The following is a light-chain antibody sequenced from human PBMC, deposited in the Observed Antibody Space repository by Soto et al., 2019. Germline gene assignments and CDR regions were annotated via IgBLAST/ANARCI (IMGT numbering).Light chain of an antibody. CDR1: QSVLYSSNNKNY. CDR2: WAS. Sequence: DIVMTQSPDSLAVSLGERATINCKSSQSVLYSSNNKNYLAWYQQKPGQPPKLLIYWASTRESGVPDRFSGSGSGTDFTLTISSLQAEDVGVYYCQQYYGTPYTFGQGTKLEIK. CDR3: QQYYGTPYT. V-gene: IGKV4-1*01. J-gene: IGKJ2*01.